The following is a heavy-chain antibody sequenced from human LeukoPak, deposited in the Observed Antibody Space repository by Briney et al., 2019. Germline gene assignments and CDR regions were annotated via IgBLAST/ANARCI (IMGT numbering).Heavy chain of an antibody. CDR3: ARVLVGIAAAGIFDY. Sequence: ASVKVSCKASGYSSTNYGISWVRQAPGQGLEWMGWISAYNGNTDYAQKLQGRVTMTTDTSTSTAYMELRSLRSDDTAVYYCARVLVGIAAAGIFDYWGQGTLVTVSS. D-gene: IGHD6-13*01. J-gene: IGHJ4*02. CDR1: GYSSTNYG. V-gene: IGHV1-18*01. CDR2: ISAYNGNT.